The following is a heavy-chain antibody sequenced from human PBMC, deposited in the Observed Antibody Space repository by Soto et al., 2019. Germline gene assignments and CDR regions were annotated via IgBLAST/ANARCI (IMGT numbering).Heavy chain of an antibody. CDR3: ARPPGYISDWYYFDL. V-gene: IGHV1-2*02. D-gene: IGHD6-19*01. J-gene: IGHJ4*02. CDR1: GYTFTGYY. Sequence: GASVKVSCKASGYTFTGYYMHWVRQAPGQGFEWMGRISPKSGGTNYAQKFKGRVTMTWDTSLNTAYMELRSLISEDTAVYYCARPPGYISDWYYFDLWGQGTLVTVSS. CDR2: ISPKSGGT.